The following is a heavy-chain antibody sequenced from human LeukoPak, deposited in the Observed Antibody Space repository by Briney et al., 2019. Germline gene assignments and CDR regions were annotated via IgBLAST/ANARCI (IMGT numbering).Heavy chain of an antibody. V-gene: IGHV3-15*01. Sequence: PGGSLRLSCAASGFTFSNAWMSWVRQAPGKGLEWVGRIKSKTDGGTTDYAAPVKGRFTISRDDSKNTLYLQMNSLKTEDTAVYYCTTEPFGYCSSTSCYDSFDYGGQGTLVTVSS. D-gene: IGHD2-2*01. CDR3: TTEPFGYCSSTSCYDSFDY. J-gene: IGHJ4*02. CDR1: GFTFSNAW. CDR2: IKSKTDGGTT.